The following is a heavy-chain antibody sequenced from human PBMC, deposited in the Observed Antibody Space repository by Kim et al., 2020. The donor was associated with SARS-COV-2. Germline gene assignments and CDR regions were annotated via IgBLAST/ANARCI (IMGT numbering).Heavy chain of an antibody. V-gene: IGHV3-66*01. Sequence: ADSVKRSLIISRDHSKNTLYLQMKSLRAEDTAVYYCATVVFYYDAGYFKNWGQGTLVIVSS. J-gene: IGHJ1*01. D-gene: IGHD3-22*01. CDR3: ATVVFYYDAGYFKN.